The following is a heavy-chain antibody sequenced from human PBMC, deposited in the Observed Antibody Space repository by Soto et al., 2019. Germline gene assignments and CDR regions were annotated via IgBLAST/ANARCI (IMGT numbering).Heavy chain of an antibody. V-gene: IGHV3-9*01. CDR3: AKDSAHGSGSYYDYFDY. Sequence: SLRLSCAASGFTFYDYAMHWVRQAPWKGLEWVSGISWNSGSIGYADSVKGRFTISRDNAKNSLYLQMNSLRAEDTALYYCAKDSAHGSGSYYDYFDYWGQGTLLTVSS. CDR2: ISWNSGSI. CDR1: GFTFYDYA. J-gene: IGHJ4*02. D-gene: IGHD3-10*01.